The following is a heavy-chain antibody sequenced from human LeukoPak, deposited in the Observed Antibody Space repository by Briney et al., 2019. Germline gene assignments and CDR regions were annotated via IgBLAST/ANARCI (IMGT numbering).Heavy chain of an antibody. D-gene: IGHD6-13*01. CDR2: INYSGST. J-gene: IGHJ4*02. Sequence: SETLSLTCTVSGGSISSGNYYWSWIRQSPGKGLEWIGEINYSGSTNNNPSLRSRVTISIDTSKNQFSLQLSSVTAADTAVYYCARKIEAAGRGGWVCWGQGTPVTVSS. V-gene: IGHV4-39*07. CDR1: GGSISSGNYY. CDR3: ARKIEAAGRGGWVC.